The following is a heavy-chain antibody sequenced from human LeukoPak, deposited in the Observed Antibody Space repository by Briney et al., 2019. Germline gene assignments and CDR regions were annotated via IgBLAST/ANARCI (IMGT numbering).Heavy chain of an antibody. J-gene: IGHJ4*02. Sequence: ASVKVSCKASGYTFTGYYMHWVRQAPGQGLEWMGWINPNSGGTNYAQKFQGRVTMTRDTSISTAYVELSRLRSDDTAVYYCARDVSIAVAASDYWGQGTLVTVSS. CDR1: GYTFTGYY. V-gene: IGHV1-2*02. CDR3: ARDVSIAVAASDY. CDR2: INPNSGGT. D-gene: IGHD6-19*01.